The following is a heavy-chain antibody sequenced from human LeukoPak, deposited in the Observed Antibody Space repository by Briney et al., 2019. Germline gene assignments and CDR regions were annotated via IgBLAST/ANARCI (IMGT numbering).Heavy chain of an antibody. V-gene: IGHV4-39*07. CDR3: ARDLSGRSSY. D-gene: IGHD1-26*01. CDR2: IYYSGST. CDR1: GDSISSSSYY. J-gene: IGHJ4*02. Sequence: SETLSLTCTVSGDSISSSSYYWGWIRQPPGKGLEWIGSIYYSGSTSYNPSLKSRVTISVVTSKNQFSLKLSSVTAADTAVYYCARDLSGRSSYWGQGTLVTVSS.